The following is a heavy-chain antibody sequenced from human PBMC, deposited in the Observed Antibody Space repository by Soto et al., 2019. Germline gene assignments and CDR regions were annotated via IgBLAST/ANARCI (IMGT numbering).Heavy chain of an antibody. D-gene: IGHD2-2*01. CDR3: AKDQSSTSRYDMDV. J-gene: IGHJ6*02. V-gene: IGHV3-30*18. CDR1: GFTFSNFG. Sequence: QVQLVESGGGVVQPGRSLRLSCEASGFTFSNFGMQWVRQAPGKGLEWVAVISYDGGNNYYADSLKGRFTISRDNSKNTLYLQMNSLRGEDTAVYYCAKDQSSTSRYDMDVWGQGTTVTVSS. CDR2: ISYDGGNN.